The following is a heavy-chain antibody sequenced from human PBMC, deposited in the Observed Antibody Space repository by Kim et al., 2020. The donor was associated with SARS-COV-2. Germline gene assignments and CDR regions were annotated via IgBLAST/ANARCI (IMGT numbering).Heavy chain of an antibody. CDR3: ARDYYDSSGYYWSFDY. CDR1: GFTFSSYS. J-gene: IGHJ4*02. Sequence: GGSLRLSCAASGFTFSSYSMNWVRQAPGKGLEWVSYISSSSSTIYYADSVKGRFTISRDNAKNSLYLQMNSLRAEDTAVYYCARDYYDSSGYYWSFDYWGQGTLVTVSS. V-gene: IGHV3-48*04. CDR2: ISSSSSTI. D-gene: IGHD3-22*01.